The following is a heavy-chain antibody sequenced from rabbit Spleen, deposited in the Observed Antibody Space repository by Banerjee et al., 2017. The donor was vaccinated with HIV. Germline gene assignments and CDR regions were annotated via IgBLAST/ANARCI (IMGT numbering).Heavy chain of an antibody. CDR1: GFSFSSRYY. Sequence: QSLEESGGDLVKPGASLTLTCTASGFSFSSRYYMCWVRQAPGKGLEWIACINIVTGKAVYATWAKGRFIMSRASSTTVTLQMTSLTAADTATYFCARYDSTSYYADLWGPGTLVTVS. V-gene: IGHV1S40*01. CDR2: INIVTGKA. D-gene: IGHD8-1*01. CDR3: ARYDSTSYYADL. J-gene: IGHJ4*01.